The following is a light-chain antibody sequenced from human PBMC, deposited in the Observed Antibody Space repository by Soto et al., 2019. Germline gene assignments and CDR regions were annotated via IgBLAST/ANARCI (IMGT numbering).Light chain of an antibody. Sequence: DIQMTQSPSTLSASVGDRVTIACRASQSVNRWLAWYQKKPGKAPKLLIYAASTLQSGVPSRFSGSGSGTDFTLTISCLQSEDFATYYCQQYYSYPRTCGQGTKGDIK. V-gene: IGKV1-5*01. CDR1: QSVNRW. CDR3: QQYYSYPRT. CDR2: AAS. J-gene: IGKJ1*01.